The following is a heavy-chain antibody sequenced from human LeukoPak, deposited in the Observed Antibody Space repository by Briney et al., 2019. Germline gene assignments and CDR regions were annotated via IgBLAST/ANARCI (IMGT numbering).Heavy chain of an antibody. CDR2: IYYSGST. Sequence: PSQTLSLTCTVSGGSISSGGYYWSWIRQHPGKGLEWIGYIYYSGSTYYNPSLKSRVTISVDTSKDQFSLKLSSVTAADTAVYYCARDRLYGDYAGDAFDIWGQGTTVTVSS. V-gene: IGHV4-31*03. CDR1: GGSISSGGYY. D-gene: IGHD4-17*01. CDR3: ARDRLYGDYAGDAFDI. J-gene: IGHJ3*02.